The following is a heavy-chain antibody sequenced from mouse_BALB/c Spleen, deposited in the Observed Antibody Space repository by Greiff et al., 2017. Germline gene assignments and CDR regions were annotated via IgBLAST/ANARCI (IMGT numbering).Heavy chain of an antibody. CDR2: ISSGSSTI. CDR3: ARAAGNTWFAY. J-gene: IGHJ3*01. V-gene: IGHV5-17*02. Sequence: EVKVVESGGGLVQPGGSRKLSCAASGFTFSSFGMHWVRQAPEKGLEWVAYISSGSSTIYYADTVKGRFTISRDNPKNTLFLQMTSLRSEDTAMYYCARAAGNTWFAYWGQGTLVTVSA. CDR1: GFTFSSFG. D-gene: IGHD2-1*01.